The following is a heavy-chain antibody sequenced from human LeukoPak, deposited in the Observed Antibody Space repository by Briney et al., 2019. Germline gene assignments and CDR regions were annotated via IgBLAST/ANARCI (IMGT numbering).Heavy chain of an antibody. Sequence: PSETLSLTCAVYGGSFSGYYWSWIRQPPGKGLEWIGEINHSGSTNYNPSLKSRVTISVDKSNQFSLKLSSVTAADTAMYYCARDTGGRGRLDAFDIWGQGTMVTVSS. D-gene: IGHD3-10*01. CDR2: INHSGST. V-gene: IGHV4-34*01. CDR3: ARDTGGRGRLDAFDI. J-gene: IGHJ3*02. CDR1: GGSFSGYY.